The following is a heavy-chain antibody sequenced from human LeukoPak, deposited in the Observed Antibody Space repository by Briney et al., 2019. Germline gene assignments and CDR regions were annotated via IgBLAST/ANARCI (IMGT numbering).Heavy chain of an antibody. J-gene: IGHJ6*02. V-gene: IGHV3-23*01. D-gene: IGHD1-26*01. CDR3: ARDRDIILMGHGMDV. CDR1: GFTFSSHA. Sequence: GGSLRLSCAASGFTFSSHAMTWVRQAPGKGLEWVSTIGGAAGSRNFADSVRGRFTISRDNSNNTLFLHMTNLRAEDTAVYYCARDRDIILMGHGMDVWGQGTTVTVSS. CDR2: IGGAAGSR.